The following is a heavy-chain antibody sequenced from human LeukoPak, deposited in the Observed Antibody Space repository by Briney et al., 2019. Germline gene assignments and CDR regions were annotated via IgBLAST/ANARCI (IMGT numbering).Heavy chain of an antibody. D-gene: IGHD5-12*01. Sequence: SETLSLTCTVSGGSISSTPYYWGWIRQPPGEGLEWIGYIYYSGSTNYNPSLKSRVTISVDTSKNQFSPKLSSVTAADTAVYYCARHSGYTPGFDYWGQGTLVTVSS. CDR2: IYYSGST. CDR1: GGSISSTPYY. CDR3: ARHSGYTPGFDY. V-gene: IGHV4-61*05. J-gene: IGHJ4*02.